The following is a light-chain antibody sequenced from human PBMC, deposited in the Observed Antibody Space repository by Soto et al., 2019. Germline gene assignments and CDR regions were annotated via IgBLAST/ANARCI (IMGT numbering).Light chain of an antibody. V-gene: IGKV1-5*01. CDR2: DAS. CDR3: QQYNSYSRT. CDR1: QSISSW. J-gene: IGKJ1*01. Sequence: DIQMPQSPSTLSASVGDRVTITCRASQSISSWLAWYQQKPGKAPKLLIYDASSLESGVPSRFSGSGSGTEFTLNISSLQPDDFATYYCQQYNSYSRTFGQGTKWIS.